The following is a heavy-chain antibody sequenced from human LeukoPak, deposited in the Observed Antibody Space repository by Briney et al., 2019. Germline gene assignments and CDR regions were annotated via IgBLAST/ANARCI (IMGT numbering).Heavy chain of an antibody. CDR3: ARTMSRYSGSLSSVPFDY. J-gene: IGHJ4*02. V-gene: IGHV3-30*04. CDR1: GFTFSTYA. Sequence: GGSLRLSCAASGFTFSTYAMHWVRQAAGKGLEWVAVVSYDGSNKYYADSVKGRFTISRDNSKNTLYLQMNSLRAEDTAVYYCARTMSRYSGSLSSVPFDYWGQGTRVTGSS. CDR2: VSYDGSNK. D-gene: IGHD3-10*01.